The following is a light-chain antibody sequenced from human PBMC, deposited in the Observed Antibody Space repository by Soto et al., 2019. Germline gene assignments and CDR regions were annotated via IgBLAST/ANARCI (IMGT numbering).Light chain of an antibody. CDR2: DVS. V-gene: IGLV2-11*01. J-gene: IGLJ3*02. CDR3: CSYAGSYTGV. CDR1: SSDVGGYNY. Sequence: QSALTQPRSVSGSPGQSVTISCTGTSSDVGGYNYVSWYQQHPGKAPKLMIYDVSKLPSGVTDRFSGSKSGNTASLTISGLQAEDEADYYFCSYAGSYTGVFGGGTKLTVL.